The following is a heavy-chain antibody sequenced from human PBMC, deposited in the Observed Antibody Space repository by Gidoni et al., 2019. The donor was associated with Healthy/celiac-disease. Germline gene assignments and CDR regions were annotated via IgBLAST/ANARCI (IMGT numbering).Heavy chain of an antibody. CDR2: ITPIFGTA. D-gene: IGHD4-17*01. Sequence: QFQLLHSGAEVKKPGSSVKSSCRPSEATFSSYAISWLRQAPGQGLEWMGGITPIFGTANYAQKFQGRVTITADESTSTAYMELSSLRSEDTAVYYCAERRETTGSDNDGMDVWGQGTTVTVSS. V-gene: IGHV1-69*12. CDR1: EATFSSYA. J-gene: IGHJ6*02. CDR3: AERRETTGSDNDGMDV.